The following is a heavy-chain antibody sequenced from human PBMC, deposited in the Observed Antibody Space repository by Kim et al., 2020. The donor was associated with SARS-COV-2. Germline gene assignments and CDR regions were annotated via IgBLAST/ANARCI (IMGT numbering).Heavy chain of an antibody. Sequence: SETLSLTCTVSGGSISSYYWSWIRQSAGKGLEWIGRIYTSGSTNYNPSLKSRVTMSVDTSKNQFSLKLSSVTAADTAVYYCARGGYSYGTPRWYFDLWGRGTLVTVSS. CDR3: ARGGYSYGTPRWYFDL. CDR2: IYTSGST. CDR1: GGSISSYY. J-gene: IGHJ2*01. D-gene: IGHD5-18*01. V-gene: IGHV4-4*07.